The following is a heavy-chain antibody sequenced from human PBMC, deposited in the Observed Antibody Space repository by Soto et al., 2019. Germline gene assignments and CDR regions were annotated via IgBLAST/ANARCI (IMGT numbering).Heavy chain of an antibody. J-gene: IGHJ6*02. CDR1: GFTFSSYG. V-gene: IGHV3-33*06. CDR2: IWYDGSNK. CDR3: ANDGCLGQHLFGSYYYYGMDV. Sequence: QVQLVESGGGVVQPGRSLRLSCAASGFTFSSYGMHWVRQAPGKGLEWVAVIWYDGSNKYYADSVKGRFTISRDNSKNTLYLKMNSLRAEDTAVHYCANDGCLGQHLFGSYYYYGMDVWGQGTTVTVSS. D-gene: IGHD3-3*02.